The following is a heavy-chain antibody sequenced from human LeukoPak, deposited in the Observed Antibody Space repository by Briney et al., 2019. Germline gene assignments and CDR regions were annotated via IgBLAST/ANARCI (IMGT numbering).Heavy chain of an antibody. CDR3: ATSRTLDH. J-gene: IGHJ4*02. Sequence: PGGSLRLSCAAPGFTFSSYWMNWVRQAPGKGLEWVANIKQDGSEKYYVDSVKGRFTISRDNVKSSLYLQMNSLRVEDTAVYYCATSRTLDHWGQGTLVTVSS. CDR1: GFTFSSYW. V-gene: IGHV3-7*05. CDR2: IKQDGSEK.